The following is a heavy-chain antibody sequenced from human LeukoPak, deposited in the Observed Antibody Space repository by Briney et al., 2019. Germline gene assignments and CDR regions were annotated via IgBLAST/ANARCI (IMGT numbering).Heavy chain of an antibody. CDR2: IGTAGDT. Sequence: PGGSLRLSCVASGFSFSLYDMHWVRQATGKGLEWASYIGTAGDTDYADSAKGRFTISRENVKNSLFLQMNSLRAGDTAVYYCARGYSRYYYYMDVWGRGTTVTVS. CDR3: ARGYSRYYYYMDV. CDR1: GFSFSLYD. V-gene: IGHV3-13*01. J-gene: IGHJ6*03. D-gene: IGHD1-14*01.